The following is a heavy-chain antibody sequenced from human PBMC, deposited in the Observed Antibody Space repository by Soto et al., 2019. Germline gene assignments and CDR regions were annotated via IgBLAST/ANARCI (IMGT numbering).Heavy chain of an antibody. D-gene: IGHD1-1*01. CDR1: GCKFASYW. V-gene: IGHV5-51*01. J-gene: IGHJ4*02. CDR2: IYPGDSDT. Sequence: GELLKVGSKGAGCKFASYWIGWGRQMNGKGLEWMGTIYPGDSDTRYSPSFEGQVTISADTSINTAYLKWSSLKASDTAMYYCARGFTSNWNPLYSDFWGQGTLVTVSS. CDR3: ARGFTSNWNPLYSDF.